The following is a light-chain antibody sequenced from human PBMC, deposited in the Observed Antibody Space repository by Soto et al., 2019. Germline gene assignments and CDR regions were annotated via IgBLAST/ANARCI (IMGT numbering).Light chain of an antibody. Sequence: DIQLTQSPSFLSASVGDTVTITCRASQGISRYLAWYQQKPGKAPKLLIYTASTLQSGVPPRFSGSGSGTEFTLTISSLQPEDFATYYCQQLTSYFPLTFGGGTKVDIK. CDR1: QGISRY. CDR3: QQLTSYFPLT. CDR2: TAS. V-gene: IGKV1-9*01. J-gene: IGKJ4*01.